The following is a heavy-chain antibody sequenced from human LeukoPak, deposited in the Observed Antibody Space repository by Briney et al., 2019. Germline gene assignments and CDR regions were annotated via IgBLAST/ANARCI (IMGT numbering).Heavy chain of an antibody. CDR1: GFTFSSYA. CDR2: ISASGGST. Sequence: GGSLRLSCAASGFTFSSYAMHWVRQAPGKGLEWVSSISASGGSTYYADSVKGRFTISRDNSKNTVYLQMNSLRAEDTAVYYCAKDSALADGYFDYWGQGTLVTVSS. J-gene: IGHJ4*02. V-gene: IGHV3-23*01. CDR3: AKDSALADGYFDY. D-gene: IGHD2-15*01.